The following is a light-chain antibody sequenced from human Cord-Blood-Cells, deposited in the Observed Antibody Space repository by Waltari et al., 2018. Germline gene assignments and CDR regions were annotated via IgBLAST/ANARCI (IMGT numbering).Light chain of an antibody. V-gene: IGKV1-39*01. CDR2: AAS. Sequence: DIQMTQSPSSLSASVGDRVTITCRASQSISSYLNWYQQKPGKAPKLLIYAASSLQSGVPSRFSGSGSGTDSPSTISGRKPKDLALTYCKQGYSTPWSPFGPGTKWISN. CDR3: KQGYSTPWSP. CDR1: QSISSY. J-gene: IGKJ3*01.